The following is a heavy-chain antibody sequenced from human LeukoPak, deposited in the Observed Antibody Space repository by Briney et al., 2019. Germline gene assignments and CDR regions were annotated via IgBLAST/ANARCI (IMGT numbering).Heavy chain of an antibody. CDR1: GYTFTGYY. J-gene: IGHJ4*02. CDR3: ARDSLVSGYDYDY. Sequence: GASVTVSCTASGYTFTGYYMHWVRQAPGQGLEWMGWINPNSGGTNYAQKFQGRVTMTRDTSISTAYMELRSLRSDDTAVYYCARDSLVSGYDYDYWGQGTLVTVSS. CDR2: INPNSGGT. V-gene: IGHV1-2*02. D-gene: IGHD5-12*01.